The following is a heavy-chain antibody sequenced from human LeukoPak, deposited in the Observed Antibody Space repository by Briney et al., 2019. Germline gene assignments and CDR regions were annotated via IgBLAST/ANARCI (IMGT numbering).Heavy chain of an antibody. J-gene: IGHJ4*02. V-gene: IGHV3-74*01. D-gene: IGHD5-18*01. Sequence: PGGSLRLSCAASGFTFSNHWMHWVRQPPGKGLIWVSRINNDGITTTYAESVEGRFTISRDNAENTVYLQMNSLRAEDTAVYYCARDLRDSSIQLWFNGDYWGQGTLVTVSS. CDR2: INNDGITT. CDR1: GFTFSNHW. CDR3: ARDLRDSSIQLWFNGDY.